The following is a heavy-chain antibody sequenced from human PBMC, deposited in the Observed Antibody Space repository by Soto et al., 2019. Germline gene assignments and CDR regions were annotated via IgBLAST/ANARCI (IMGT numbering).Heavy chain of an antibody. CDR3: VKAVYLLDFDY. CDR2: ISGTGGNT. J-gene: IGHJ4*02. CDR1: GFTFSSYA. D-gene: IGHD1-20*01. Sequence: GGSLRLSCAAPGFTFSSYAMTWVRQAPGKGLEWVSTISGTGGNTYYADSVKGRFTISRDNSKNTVYLQMNSLRAEDTAVYYCVKAVYLLDFDYWGQGTLVTVSS. V-gene: IGHV3-23*01.